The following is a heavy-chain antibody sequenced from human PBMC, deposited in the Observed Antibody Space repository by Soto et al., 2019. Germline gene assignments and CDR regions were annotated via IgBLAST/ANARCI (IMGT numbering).Heavy chain of an antibody. J-gene: IGHJ6*02. CDR3: ARVGVMVSKFSYYQVMDV. CDR1: GGTLNNYG. Sequence: QVQLVQSGAEVKKPGSSVRVSCKASGGTLNNYGIYWVRQAPGQGLEWMGGTIPALGTTTYAQKFQGRVTINADDSTSTSYMEMSSLGSEDTAIYYCARVGVMVSKFSYYQVMDVWGQGTTVTVSS. D-gene: IGHD5-18*01. CDR2: TIPALGTT. V-gene: IGHV1-69*01.